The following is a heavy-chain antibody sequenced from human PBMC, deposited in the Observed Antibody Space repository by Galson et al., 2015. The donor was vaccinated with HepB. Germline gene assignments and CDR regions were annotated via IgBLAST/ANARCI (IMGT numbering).Heavy chain of an antibody. Sequence: SLRLSCAASGFTFSRYGMYWVRQGPGQGLDWVAVISYDGSDKYYADSVKGRFTVSRDNSENMLYLQMDSLRPEDAAVYYCAKDIGDYPSFDWKMIMDFWGQGTLVSVSS. CDR2: ISYDGSDK. V-gene: IGHV3-30*18. CDR1: GFTFSRYG. CDR3: AKDIGDYPSFDWKMIMDF. J-gene: IGHJ4*02. D-gene: IGHD3-9*01.